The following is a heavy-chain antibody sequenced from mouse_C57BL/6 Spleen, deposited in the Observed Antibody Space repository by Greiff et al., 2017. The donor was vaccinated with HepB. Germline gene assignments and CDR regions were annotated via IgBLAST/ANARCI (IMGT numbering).Heavy chain of an antibody. CDR3: TRAMVTGWYFDV. CDR1: GYTFTSYW. CDR2: IYPGNSDT. Sequence: EVQLQQPGTVLARPGASVKMSCKTSGYTFTSYWMHWVKQRPGQGLAWIGAIYPGNSDTSYNQKFKGKAKLTAVPSASTTYMELSSLTNEDSAVYYGTRAMVTGWYFDVWGTGTTVTVSS. D-gene: IGHD2-2*01. V-gene: IGHV1-5*01. J-gene: IGHJ1*03.